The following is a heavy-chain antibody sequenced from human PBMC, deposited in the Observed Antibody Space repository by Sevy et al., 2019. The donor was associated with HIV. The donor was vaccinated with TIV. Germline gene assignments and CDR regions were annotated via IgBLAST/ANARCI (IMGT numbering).Heavy chain of an antibody. CDR2: FDPEDGET. V-gene: IGHV1-24*01. J-gene: IGHJ6*02. D-gene: IGHD3-3*01. CDR3: GTLDFWGDHPFYGTDV. CDR1: RYSLSEIS. Sequence: ASVKVSCKVSRYSLSEISMHWVRQAPGKGLEWMGGFDPEDGETIYAQKFQGRVTMTEDTSTDTAYMELRRLTSEDTVVYCGGTLDFWGDHPFYGTDVWGQGTTVTVSS.